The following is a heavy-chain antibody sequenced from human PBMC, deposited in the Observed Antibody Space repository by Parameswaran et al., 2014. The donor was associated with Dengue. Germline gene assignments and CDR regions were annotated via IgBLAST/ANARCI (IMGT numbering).Heavy chain of an antibody. D-gene: IGHD4-11*01. CDR2: MNPNSGNT. J-gene: IGHJ4*02. V-gene: IGHV1-8*01. CDR3: ARGRGGTTVTPTGY. Sequence: WVRQAPGQGLEWMGWMNPNSGNTGYVQKFQGRVTMTRNTSISTAYMELSSLRSEDTAVYYCARGRGGTTVTPTGYWGQGTLVTVSS.